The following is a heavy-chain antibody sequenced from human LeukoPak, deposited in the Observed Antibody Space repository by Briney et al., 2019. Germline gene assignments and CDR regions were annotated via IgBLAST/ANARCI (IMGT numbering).Heavy chain of an antibody. Sequence: GGSLRLSCAASGFTFSSYAMHWVRQAPGKGLEWVAVISYDGSNKYYADSVKGRFTISRDNSKNTLYLQMNSLRAEDTAVYYCAREGYSYGLDYWGQGTLVTVSS. V-gene: IGHV3-30-3*01. CDR1: GFTFSSYA. CDR2: ISYDGSNK. CDR3: AREGYSYGLDY. J-gene: IGHJ4*02. D-gene: IGHD5-18*01.